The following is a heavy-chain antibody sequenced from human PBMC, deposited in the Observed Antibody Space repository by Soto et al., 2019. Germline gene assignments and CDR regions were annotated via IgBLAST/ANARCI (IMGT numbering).Heavy chain of an antibody. CDR1: GGSISSYY. Sequence: SETLSLTCTVSGGSISSYYWSWIRQPPGKGLEWIGYIYYSGSTNYNPSLKSRVAISLDTSKNQFSLKVSSVTAADTAVYYCARQGFGQLHGLVDVWGQGTTVTVSS. J-gene: IGHJ6*02. D-gene: IGHD3-10*01. V-gene: IGHV4-59*01. CDR2: IYYSGST. CDR3: ARQGFGQLHGLVDV.